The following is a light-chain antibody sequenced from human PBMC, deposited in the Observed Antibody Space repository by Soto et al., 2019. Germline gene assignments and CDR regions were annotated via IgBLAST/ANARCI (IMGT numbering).Light chain of an antibody. CDR2: GTS. CDR1: QSVNSDY. CDR3: QRYGSSPLYA. V-gene: IGKV3-20*01. J-gene: IGKJ2*01. Sequence: EIVLTQSPGTLSLSPGERATFSCRASQSVNSDYLAWYQQRPGLAPRLLIYGTSNRATGIPDRFSGSGSGTDFTLTINTLELEDFAVYYCQRYGSSPLYAFGQGTKLEIK.